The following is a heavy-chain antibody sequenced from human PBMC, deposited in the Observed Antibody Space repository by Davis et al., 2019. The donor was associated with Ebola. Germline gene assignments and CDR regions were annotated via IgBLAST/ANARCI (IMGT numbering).Heavy chain of an antibody. CDR3: AKTYYDFWSGSY. J-gene: IGHJ4*02. V-gene: IGHV3-7*01. CDR1: GFIFSNYW. D-gene: IGHD3-3*01. Sequence: GESLKISCAASGFIFSNYWMSWVRQAPGKGPEWVAIIKQDGGEKYYVDSVKGRFTISRDNSKNTLYLQMNSLRAEDTAVYYCAKTYYDFWSGSYWGQGTLVTVSS. CDR2: IKQDGGEK.